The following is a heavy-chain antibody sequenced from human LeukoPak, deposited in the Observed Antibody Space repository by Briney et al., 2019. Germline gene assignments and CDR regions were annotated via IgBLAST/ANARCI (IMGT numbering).Heavy chain of an antibody. V-gene: IGHV3-23*01. J-gene: IGHJ4*02. CDR2: ISGSGGST. CDR3: AKRGVQGYCSSTSCYPEDY. D-gene: IGHD2-2*01. CDR1: GFTFSSYA. Sequence: PGGSLRLSCAASGFTFSSYAMSWVRQAPGKGLEWVSAISGSGGSTYYADSVKGRFTISRNNSKNTLYLQMNSLRAEDTAVYYCAKRGVQGYCSSTSCYPEDYWGQGTLVTVSS.